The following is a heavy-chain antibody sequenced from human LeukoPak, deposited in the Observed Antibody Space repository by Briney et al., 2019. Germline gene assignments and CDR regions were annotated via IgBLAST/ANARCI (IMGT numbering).Heavy chain of an antibody. Sequence: GGSLRLSCAASGFTFSSYSMNWVRQAPGKGLEWVSSISSSSSYIYYADSVKGRFTIARDNAKTSLYLQMNSLRAEDTAVYYCARRAGAYSHPYDYWGQGTLVTVSS. CDR2: ISSSSSYI. CDR3: ARRAGAYSHPYDY. J-gene: IGHJ4*02. CDR1: GFTFSSYS. D-gene: IGHD4/OR15-4a*01. V-gene: IGHV3-21*04.